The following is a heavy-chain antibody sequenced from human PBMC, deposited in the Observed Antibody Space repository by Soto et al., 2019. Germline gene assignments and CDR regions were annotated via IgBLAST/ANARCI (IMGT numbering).Heavy chain of an antibody. D-gene: IGHD3-10*01. Sequence: QVQLQESGPGLVKPSQTLSLTCTVSGGSISSGGYYWSWIRQHPGKGLEWIGYIYYSGSTYYNPPLKSRLTISVDTSKNQLSLKLSSVTAADTAVYYWASNYGSGNRPHYWGQGTLVTVSS. J-gene: IGHJ4*02. CDR2: IYYSGST. CDR1: GGSISSGGYY. V-gene: IGHV4-31*03. CDR3: ASNYGSGNRPHY.